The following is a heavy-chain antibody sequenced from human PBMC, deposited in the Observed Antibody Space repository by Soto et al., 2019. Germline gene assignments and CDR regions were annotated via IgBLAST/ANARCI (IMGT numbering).Heavy chain of an antibody. Sequence: SETLSVTCTFSVDSIGISYYWGWIRQPPGKGLEWIGSIHNSGSTYYNPSLKSRVTLSVDTSKNQFSLKMSSVTAADTAMYYCARPYDGSGFHYWGQGAMVTVSS. D-gene: IGHD3-22*01. CDR1: VDSIGISYY. J-gene: IGHJ4*02. CDR2: IHNSGST. V-gene: IGHV4-39*01. CDR3: ARPYDGSGFHY.